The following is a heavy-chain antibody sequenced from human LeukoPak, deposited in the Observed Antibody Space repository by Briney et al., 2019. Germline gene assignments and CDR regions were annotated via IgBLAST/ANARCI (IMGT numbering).Heavy chain of an antibody. CDR3: AKAFAFVGANFFDY. Sequence: GGSLRLSCAASGFTFSIYAMSWVRQAPGKGLEWVSAIGDTAYYADSVEGRFTISRDNSKNTLYLQMNSLRAEDAAIYYCAKAFAFVGANFFDYWGQGTLVTVSS. CDR1: GFTFSIYA. D-gene: IGHD1-26*01. CDR2: IGDTA. V-gene: IGHV3-23*01. J-gene: IGHJ4*02.